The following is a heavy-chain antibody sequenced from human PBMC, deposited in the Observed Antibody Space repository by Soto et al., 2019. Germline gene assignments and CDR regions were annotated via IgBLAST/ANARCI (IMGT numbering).Heavy chain of an antibody. D-gene: IGHD3-10*01. CDR2: MNEDGSTT. CDR3: ASYLSGRADV. CDR1: EFTFSSYW. V-gene: IGHV3-74*01. Sequence: GALRISCVGSEFTFSSYWLHWVRQVPGKGLVWVSRMNEDGSTTDYADSVKGRFTISRDNARNTLYLQMKSLRAEDTAVYSCASYLSGRADVWGQGTTVTVSS. J-gene: IGHJ6*02.